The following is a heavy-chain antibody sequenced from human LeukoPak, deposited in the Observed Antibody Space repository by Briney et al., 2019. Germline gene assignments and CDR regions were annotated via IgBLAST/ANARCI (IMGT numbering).Heavy chain of an antibody. CDR2: INPNSGGT. CDR3: AREAGSGWPNFDY. CDR1: GYTFTGYY. J-gene: IGHJ4*02. Sequence: ASVKVPCKASGYTFTGYYMHWVRQAPGQGLEWMGWINPNSGGTNYAQKFQSRVTMTRDTSISTAYMELSRLRSDDTAVYYCAREAGSGWPNFDYWGQGTLVTVSS. D-gene: IGHD6-19*01. V-gene: IGHV1-2*02.